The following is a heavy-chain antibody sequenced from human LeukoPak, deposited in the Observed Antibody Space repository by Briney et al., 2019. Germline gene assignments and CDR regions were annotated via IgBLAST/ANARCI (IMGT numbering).Heavy chain of an antibody. V-gene: IGHV3-48*03. CDR3: ARGAVAGLYYFDY. D-gene: IGHD6-19*01. CDR1: GFTFSSYE. J-gene: IGHJ4*02. CDR2: ISSSGVGR. Sequence: PGGSLRVSCAASGFTFSSYEMSWVRQAPGKGLKWVSHISSSGVGRYYADSVKGRFTISRDNAKNSLYLQMNSLRADDTGIYYCARGAVAGLYYFDYWGQGTLVTVSS.